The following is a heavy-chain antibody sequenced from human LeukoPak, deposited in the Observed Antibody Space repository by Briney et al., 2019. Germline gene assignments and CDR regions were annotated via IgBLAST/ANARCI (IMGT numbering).Heavy chain of an antibody. CDR1: GGTFNNYA. D-gene: IGHD2-8*01. J-gene: IGHJ5*02. CDR3: ARDPYCNNGVCLTSGDWFDP. V-gene: IGHV1-69*06. Sequence: ASVKVSCKASGGTFNNYAVSWVRQAPGQGLEWMGGIVPLLGTTNYAQKFQGRVTITADKSTSTAYLDLSSLTSEDTAMYFCARDPYCNNGVCLTSGDWFDPWGQGTLVTVSS. CDR2: IVPLLGTT.